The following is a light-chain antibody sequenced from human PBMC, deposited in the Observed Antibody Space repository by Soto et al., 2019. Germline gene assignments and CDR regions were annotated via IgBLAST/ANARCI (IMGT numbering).Light chain of an antibody. CDR2: GNS. CDR3: QSYDSSPSGSV. CDR1: SSNIGAGYD. Sequence: QSVLTQPPSVSGAPGQRVTISCTGSSSNIGAGYDVHWYQQLPGTAPKLLIYGNSNRPSGVPDRFSGSKSGTSASLAITGLQAEDEADYYRQSYDSSPSGSVFGGGTKLTVL. J-gene: IGLJ2*01. V-gene: IGLV1-40*01.